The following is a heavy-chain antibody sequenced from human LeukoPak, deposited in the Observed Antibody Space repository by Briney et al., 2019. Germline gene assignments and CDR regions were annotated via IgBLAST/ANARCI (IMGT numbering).Heavy chain of an antibody. V-gene: IGHV1-2*02. Sequence: ASVKVSCKASGCTFTGYYMHWVRQAPGQGLEWMGWINPNSGGTNYAQKFQGRVTMTRDTSISTAYMELSRLRSDDTAVYYCATLYSSSWSDYYYYGMDVWGQGTTVTVSS. CDR3: ATLYSSSWSDYYYYGMDV. CDR1: GCTFTGYY. J-gene: IGHJ6*02. CDR2: INPNSGGT. D-gene: IGHD6-13*01.